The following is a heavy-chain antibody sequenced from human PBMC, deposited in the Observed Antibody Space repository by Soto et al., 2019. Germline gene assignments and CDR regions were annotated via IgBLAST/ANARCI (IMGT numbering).Heavy chain of an antibody. V-gene: IGHV4-59*01. CDR1: GGSISSYY. CDR2: IYYSGST. CDR3: ARDKGGMDV. J-gene: IGHJ6*02. Sequence: QVQLQESGPGLVKPSETLSLTCTVSGGSISSYYWSWIRQPPGKGLEWIGYIYYSGSTNYNPSLKSRVTLSVDTSKNQFSLKLSSVTAADTAVYYCARDKGGMDVWGQGTTVTVSS.